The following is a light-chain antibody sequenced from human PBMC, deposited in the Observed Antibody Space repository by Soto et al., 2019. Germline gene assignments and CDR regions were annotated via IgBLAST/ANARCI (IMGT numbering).Light chain of an antibody. CDR2: AAS. V-gene: IGKV1-39*01. Sequence: DIQMTQSPSSLSASVGDRVTITCRASESISRHLNWYQQKPGKAPNLLIYAASSLQNGVPSRFSGSGSGTDFTLTISNLQPEDFATYYRQHSYSTLSLTFGQGTRLEIK. CDR3: QHSYSTLSLT. J-gene: IGKJ5*01. CDR1: ESISRH.